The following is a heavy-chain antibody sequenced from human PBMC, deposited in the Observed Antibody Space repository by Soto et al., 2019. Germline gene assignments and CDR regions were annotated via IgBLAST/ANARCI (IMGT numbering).Heavy chain of an antibody. CDR3: ARGTTRSSSWSFDY. CDR2: IYYSGST. J-gene: IGHJ4*02. V-gene: IGHV4-59*01. Sequence: SETLSLTCTVSGGSISSYYWSWIRQPPGKGLEWIGYIYYSGSTNYNPSLKSRVTISVDTSKNQFSLKLSSVTAADTAVYYCARGTTRSSSWSFDYWGQGTLVTVSS. CDR1: GGSISSYY. D-gene: IGHD6-13*01.